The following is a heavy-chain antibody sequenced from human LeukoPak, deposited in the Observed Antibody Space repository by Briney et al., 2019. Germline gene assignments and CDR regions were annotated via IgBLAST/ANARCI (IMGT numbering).Heavy chain of an antibody. D-gene: IGHD5-12*01. V-gene: IGHV4-31*03. CDR2: IYYSGST. CDR3: ARTMGPRWLRSALNWFDP. J-gene: IGHJ5*02. CDR1: GGSISSGGYY. Sequence: SGTLSLTCTVSGGSISSGGYYWSWIRQHPGKGLEWIGYIYYSGSTYYNPSLKSRVTISVDTSKNQFSLKLSSVTAADTAVYYCARTMGPRWLRSALNWFDPWGQGTLVTVSS.